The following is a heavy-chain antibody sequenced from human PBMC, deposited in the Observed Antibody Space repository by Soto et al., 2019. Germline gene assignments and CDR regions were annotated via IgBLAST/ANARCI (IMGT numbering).Heavy chain of an antibody. CDR3: ARDQMGIAVAGPLGY. V-gene: IGHV1-69*04. J-gene: IGHJ4*02. CDR2: IIPILGIA. CDR1: GGTFSSYT. D-gene: IGHD6-19*01. Sequence: SVKVSCKASGGTFSSYTISWVRQAPGQGLEWMGRIIPILGIANYAQKFQGRVTITADKSTSTAYMELSSLRSEDTAVYYCARDQMGIAVAGPLGYGGQGTLVTVSS.